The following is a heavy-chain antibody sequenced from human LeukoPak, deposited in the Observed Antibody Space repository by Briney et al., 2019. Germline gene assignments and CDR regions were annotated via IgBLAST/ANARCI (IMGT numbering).Heavy chain of an antibody. D-gene: IGHD3-9*01. V-gene: IGHV3-21*01. CDR3: ARWGSLTLIDAFDI. CDR2: ISSSSSYI. Sequence: GGSLRLSCAASGFTFSSYSMNWVRQAPGKGLEWVSSISSSSSYIYHADSVKGRFTISRDNAKNSLYLQMNSLRAEDTAVYYCARWGSLTLIDAFDIWGQGTMVTVSS. J-gene: IGHJ3*02. CDR1: GFTFSSYS.